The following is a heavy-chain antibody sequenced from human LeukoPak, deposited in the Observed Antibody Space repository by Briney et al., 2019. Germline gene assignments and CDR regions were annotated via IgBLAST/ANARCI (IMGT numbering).Heavy chain of an antibody. J-gene: IGHJ4*02. CDR2: IHYTEST. V-gene: IGHV4-59*01. Sequence: PWETLSLTCTVSGGSISSYYWTWIRQTPGKGLEWIGFIHYTESTNYNPSLKSRVTISVDTSKSQFSLELTSVTAADTAVYYCAGGPAVTTNDYWGQGTLVTVFS. CDR3: AGGPAVTTNDY. D-gene: IGHD4-17*01. CDR1: GGSISSYY.